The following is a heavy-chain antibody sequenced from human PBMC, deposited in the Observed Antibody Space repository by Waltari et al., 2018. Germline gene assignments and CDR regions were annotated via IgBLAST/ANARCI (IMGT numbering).Heavy chain of an antibody. Sequence: EVQLVESGGGLVKPGGSLRLSCAASGFTFSSYSMNWVRQAPGKGLEWVSSISSSSSYIYYADSVKGRFTISRDNSKNTLYLQMNSLRAEDTAVYYCASGIAAAPWYYYYMDVWGKGTTVTVSS. J-gene: IGHJ6*03. V-gene: IGHV3-21*01. CDR3: ASGIAAAPWYYYYMDV. CDR1: GFTFSSYS. CDR2: ISSSSSYI. D-gene: IGHD6-13*01.